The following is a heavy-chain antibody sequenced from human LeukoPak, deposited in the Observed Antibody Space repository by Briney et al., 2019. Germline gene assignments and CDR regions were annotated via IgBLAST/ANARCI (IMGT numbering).Heavy chain of an antibody. V-gene: IGHV3-48*03. J-gene: IGHJ3*02. Sequence: PGGSLRLSCAVSGFTFVIYESNWVRQAPGKGLDWVSYIGSSGTTMYYSDSVMGRFTISRDNAKNSLFLQMNSLRAEDTAVYYCAREEVGDAFDIWGQGTMVTVSS. CDR1: GFTFVIYE. CDR2: IGSSGTTM. D-gene: IGHD1-26*01. CDR3: AREEVGDAFDI.